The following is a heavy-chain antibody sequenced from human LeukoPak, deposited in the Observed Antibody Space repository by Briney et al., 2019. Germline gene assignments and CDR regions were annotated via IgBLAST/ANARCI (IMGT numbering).Heavy chain of an antibody. CDR3: ASGAMVRGFNWFDP. CDR1: GGTFSRYA. Sequence: GASVKVSCKASGGTFSRYAMSWVRQAPGQGLEWMGWMNPNSGNTGYAQKFQGRVTMTRNTSISTAYMELSSLRSEDTAVYYCASGAMVRGFNWFDPWGQGTLVTVSS. V-gene: IGHV1-8*01. CDR2: MNPNSGNT. J-gene: IGHJ5*02. D-gene: IGHD3-10*01.